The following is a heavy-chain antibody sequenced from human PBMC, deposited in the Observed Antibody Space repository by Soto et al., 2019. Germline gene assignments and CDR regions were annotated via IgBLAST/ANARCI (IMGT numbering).Heavy chain of an antibody. CDR3: ARARKYCSGGSWRILDY. Sequence: PSETLSLTCAVSGGSISSSNWWSWVRQPPGKGLEWIGEIYHSGSTNYNPSLKSRVTISVDKSKNQFSLKLSSVTAADTAVYYCARARKYCSGGSWRILDYWGQGTLVTVSS. CDR1: GGSISSSNW. CDR2: IYHSGST. D-gene: IGHD2-15*01. V-gene: IGHV4-4*02. J-gene: IGHJ4*02.